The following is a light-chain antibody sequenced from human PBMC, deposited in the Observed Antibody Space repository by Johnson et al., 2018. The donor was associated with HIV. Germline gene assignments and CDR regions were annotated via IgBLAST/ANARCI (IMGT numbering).Light chain of an antibody. J-gene: IGLJ1*01. Sequence: QSVLTQPPSVSAAPGQKVTISCSGSSSNIGNNYVSWYQQVPGTAPKLLIYENNKRPSGISDRFSGSKSGASATLGITGLPTGDEADYYCGTWDSSLRVGFFGTGTKVTVL. V-gene: IGLV1-51*02. CDR1: SSNIGNNY. CDR3: GTWDSSLRVGF. CDR2: ENN.